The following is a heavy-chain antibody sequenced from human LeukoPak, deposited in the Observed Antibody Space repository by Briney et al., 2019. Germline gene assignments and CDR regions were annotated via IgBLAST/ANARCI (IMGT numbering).Heavy chain of an antibody. Sequence: ASVKVSCKVSGYTLTELSMHWVRQAPGKGLEWMGGFDPEDGETIYAQKFQGRGTMTEDTSTDTAYMELSSLRSEDTAVYYCATERLSVVVTAGTNDAFDIWGQGTMVTVSS. CDR3: ATERLSVVVTAGTNDAFDI. V-gene: IGHV1-24*01. J-gene: IGHJ3*02. CDR1: GYTLTELS. CDR2: FDPEDGET. D-gene: IGHD2-21*02.